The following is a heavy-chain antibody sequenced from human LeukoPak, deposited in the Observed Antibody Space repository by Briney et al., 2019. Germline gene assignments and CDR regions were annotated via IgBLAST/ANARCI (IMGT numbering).Heavy chain of an antibody. V-gene: IGHV1-69*04. J-gene: IGHJ3*02. Sequence: GASVKVSCKASGYTFTSYGISWVRQAPGQGLEWMGRIIPILGIANYAQKFQGRVTITADKSTSTAYMELSSLRSEDTAVYYCARAITMVRGAIGAFDIWGQGTMVTVSS. CDR1: GYTFTSYG. D-gene: IGHD3-10*01. CDR3: ARAITMVRGAIGAFDI. CDR2: IIPILGIA.